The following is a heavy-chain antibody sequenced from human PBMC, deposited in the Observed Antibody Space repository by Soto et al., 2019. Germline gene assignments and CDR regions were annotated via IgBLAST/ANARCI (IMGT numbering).Heavy chain of an antibody. Sequence: QVQLVQSGAEVKKPGASVTVSCKASGYTFTSYDIYWVRQATGQGLEWMGWMNPFSGNAVYTQKFQDRVTMTRDTSINTAYMEMSGLRSEDTAVYYCTRGQGNHWGQGSLVTVSS. CDR3: TRGQGNH. J-gene: IGHJ4*02. CDR2: MNPFSGNA. CDR1: GYTFTSYD. V-gene: IGHV1-8*01.